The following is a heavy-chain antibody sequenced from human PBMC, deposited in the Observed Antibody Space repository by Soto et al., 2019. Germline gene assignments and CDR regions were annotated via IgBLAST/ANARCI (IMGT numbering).Heavy chain of an antibody. J-gene: IGHJ4*01. CDR2: ISAYNGNT. V-gene: IGHV1-18*01. CDR1: GYTFTTYG. CDR3: ARFYASGSYPYDY. D-gene: IGHD3-10*01. Sequence: QVQLVQSGAEVKKPGASVEVSCKASGYTFTTYGISWVRQDPGQGLEWMGWISAYNGNTNYAQNLQCRVTMTIHTSTSTAYMELRSLRSDDTAVYYCARFYASGSYPYDYWGHGTLVTVSS.